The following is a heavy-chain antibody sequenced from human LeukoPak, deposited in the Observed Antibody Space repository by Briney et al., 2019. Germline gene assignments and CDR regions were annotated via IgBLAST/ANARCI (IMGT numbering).Heavy chain of an antibody. J-gene: IGHJ4*02. V-gene: IGHV3-21*01. CDR3: ARDNSGEVPDY. D-gene: IGHD3-16*01. CDR2: ISSSGSYI. CDR1: GFTLSSYS. Sequence: GGSLRLSCAASGFTLSSYSMSWVRQAPGKGLEWVSSISSSGSYIYYADSVKGRFTISRDNAKNSLYLQMKNLRADDTAVYYCARDNSGEVPDYWGQGTLVTVSS.